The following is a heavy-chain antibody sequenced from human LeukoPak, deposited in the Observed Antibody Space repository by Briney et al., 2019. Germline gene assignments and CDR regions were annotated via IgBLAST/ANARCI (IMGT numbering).Heavy chain of an antibody. V-gene: IGHV1-2*02. D-gene: IGHD3-10*01. Sequence: ASVKVSCKASGYTFTGYYMHWVRQAPGQGLEWMGWINPNSGGTNYAQKFQGRVTMTRDTSISTAYMELSRLRSDDMAVYYCARKHTMVRGVNSLGYWGQGTLVTVSS. J-gene: IGHJ4*02. CDR3: ARKHTMVRGVNSLGY. CDR2: INPNSGGT. CDR1: GYTFTGYY.